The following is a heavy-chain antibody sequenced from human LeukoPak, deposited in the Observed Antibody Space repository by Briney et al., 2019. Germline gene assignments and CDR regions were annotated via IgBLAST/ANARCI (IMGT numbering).Heavy chain of an antibody. J-gene: IGHJ6*02. CDR2: IYYSGST. CDR1: GGSISRSGYY. D-gene: IGHD6-6*01. CDR3: ARDLRSSSSSGINYYGMDV. V-gene: IGHV4-31*03. Sequence: SETLSLTCTVSGGSISRSGYYWSWIRQHPGKGLEWIGYIYYSGSTYYNPSLKSRVTISVDTPKNQFSLKLSSVTAADTAVYYCARDLRSSSSSGINYYGMDVWGQGTTVTVSS.